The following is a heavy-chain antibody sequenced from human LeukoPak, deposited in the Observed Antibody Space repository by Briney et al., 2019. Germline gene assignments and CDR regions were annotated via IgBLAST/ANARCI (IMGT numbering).Heavy chain of an antibody. CDR1: GSTLSRYW. CDR2: VKSDGSDT. Sequence: GGSLRLSCAASGSTLSRYWMHWVRQAPGKGVVWVSRVKSDGSDTIYADSVKGRFTISRDYAKTTLYLQMDSLRAEDTAEYYWTAGIGNYYYYWGQGTLVTVAS. D-gene: IGHD3-10*01. CDR3: TAGIGNYYYY. V-gene: IGHV3-74*01. J-gene: IGHJ4*02.